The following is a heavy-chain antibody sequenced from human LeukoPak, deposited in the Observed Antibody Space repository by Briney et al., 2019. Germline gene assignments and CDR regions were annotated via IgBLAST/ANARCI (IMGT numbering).Heavy chain of an antibody. CDR3: ARAPLQVSYYYYYGMDV. J-gene: IGHJ6*02. CDR1: GFIFSSYW. Sequence: GGSLRLSCAASGFIFSSYWMSWVRQAPGKGLEWVANIKQDGSEKYYVDSVKGRFTISRDNAKNSLYLQMNSLRAEDTAVYYCARAPLQVSYYYYYGMDVWGQGTTVTVSS. D-gene: IGHD3-22*01. V-gene: IGHV3-7*01. CDR2: IKQDGSEK.